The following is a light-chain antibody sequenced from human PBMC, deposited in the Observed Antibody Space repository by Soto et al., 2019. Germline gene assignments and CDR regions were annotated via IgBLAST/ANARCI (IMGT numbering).Light chain of an antibody. V-gene: IGKV3-15*01. CDR1: QSVSSN. Sequence: EIVMTQSPATLSVSPGERATLSCRASQSVSSNLAWYQQKPGQAPRLLIYGASTRAPGIPARFSGSGSGTEFTLTISSLQSEDFAVYYCQQYNNWPWYTFGQGTKLEIK. CDR2: GAS. J-gene: IGKJ2*01. CDR3: QQYNNWPWYT.